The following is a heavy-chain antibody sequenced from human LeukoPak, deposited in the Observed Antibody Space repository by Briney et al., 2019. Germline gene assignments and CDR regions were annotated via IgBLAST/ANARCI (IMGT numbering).Heavy chain of an antibody. Sequence: SETLSLTCTVSGGSISSYYWSWIRQPPGKGLEWIGYIYYSGSTNYNPSLKSRVTISVDTSKNQFSLKLSSVTAADTAVYYCARGYYDFWSGYYDYWGQGTLVTVSS. CDR3: ARGYYDFWSGYYDY. CDR1: GGSISSYY. J-gene: IGHJ4*02. D-gene: IGHD3-3*01. CDR2: IYYSGST. V-gene: IGHV4-59*01.